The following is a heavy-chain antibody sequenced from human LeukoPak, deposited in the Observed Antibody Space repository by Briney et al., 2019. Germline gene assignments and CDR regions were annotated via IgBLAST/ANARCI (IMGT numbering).Heavy chain of an antibody. CDR1: GYTFTSFG. CDR2: INPNSGRT. Sequence: ASVKPSCQPSGYTFTSFGTSWVRHAPGQGLEWMGWINPNSGRTNYARKIQGRVTWTRDTSISTAYRALSRLRSDDTAVYYCAGASSMVRGVANWFDPWGQGTLVTVSS. V-gene: IGHV1-2*02. D-gene: IGHD3-10*01. CDR3: AGASSMVRGVANWFDP. J-gene: IGHJ5*02.